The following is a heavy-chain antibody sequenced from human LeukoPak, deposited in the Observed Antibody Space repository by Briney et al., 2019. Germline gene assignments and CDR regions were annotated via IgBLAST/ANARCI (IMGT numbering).Heavy chain of an antibody. CDR3: ARDPSYSSSSTDY. CDR1: GFTFSSYS. CDR2: ITSSSSI. J-gene: IGHJ4*02. D-gene: IGHD6-6*01. Sequence: GGSLRLSCAASGFTFSSYSMNWVRQAPGKGLEWVSSITSSSSIYYADSVKGRFTISRDNAKNSLYLQMNSLRAEDTAVYYCARDPSYSSSSTDYWGQGTLVTVSS. V-gene: IGHV3-21*01.